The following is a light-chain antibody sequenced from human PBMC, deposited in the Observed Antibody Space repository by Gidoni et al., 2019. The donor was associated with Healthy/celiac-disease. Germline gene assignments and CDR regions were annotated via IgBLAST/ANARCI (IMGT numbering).Light chain of an antibody. CDR3: QQYNNMFT. CDR2: EAS. V-gene: IGKV1-5*03. Sequence: DIQMTPSPSTPSAAVGDRVTITCRASQSIRSWVYWYQQKPGKAPKLLIYEASWLGSGVPSRFGGSGSGTVFTLTISLLQPDDFATYCCQQYNNMFTFGRGTKLEIK. CDR1: QSIRSW. J-gene: IGKJ2*01.